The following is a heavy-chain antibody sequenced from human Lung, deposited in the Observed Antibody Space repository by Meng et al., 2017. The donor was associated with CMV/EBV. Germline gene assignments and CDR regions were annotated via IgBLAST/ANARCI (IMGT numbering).Heavy chain of an antibody. J-gene: IGHJ6*02. CDR2: ISYDGSNK. V-gene: IGHV3-30-3*01. D-gene: IGHD6-13*01. Sequence: AGSLRLSCAASGFTFSSYAMHWVRQAPGKGLEWVAVISYDGSNKYYADSVKGRFTISRDNCKNTLYLQMNSLRAEDTAVYYCASRAGIATYYYYGMDVWGQGTTVTVSS. CDR3: ASRAGIATYYYYGMDV. CDR1: GFTFSSYA.